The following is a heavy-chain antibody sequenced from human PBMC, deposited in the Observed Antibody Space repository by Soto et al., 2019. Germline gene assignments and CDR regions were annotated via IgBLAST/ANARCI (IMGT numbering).Heavy chain of an antibody. CDR2: IYNDGTT. D-gene: IGHD3-10*01. CDR3: VRPLPSGQTHARDV. V-gene: IGHV3-53*01. J-gene: IGHJ6*02. CDR1: GLPVAGSY. Sequence: XVSLRLSCVASGLPVAGSYMAWVRQAPGKGLEWASVIYNDGTTYYSQSVEGRFTISRDTSKNTLYLQMDRLRDEDTAVYYCVRPLPSGQTHARDVWGQGTTVTVSS.